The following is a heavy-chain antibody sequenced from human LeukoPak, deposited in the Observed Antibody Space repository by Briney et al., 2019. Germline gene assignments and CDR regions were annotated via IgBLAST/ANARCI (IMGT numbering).Heavy chain of an antibody. Sequence: GRSLRLSCVASGFTFNTYGMNWVRQAPGKGLEWVAVISHHGSNKFYADSVKGRSTISRDNSNNMVYLQMNGLRAEDTAVYYCAKDFGFQLWSTRGVFDIWGQGTMVTVSS. CDR1: GFTFNTYG. J-gene: IGHJ3*02. V-gene: IGHV3-30*18. CDR3: AKDFGFQLWSTRGVFDI. D-gene: IGHD3-10*01. CDR2: ISHHGSNK.